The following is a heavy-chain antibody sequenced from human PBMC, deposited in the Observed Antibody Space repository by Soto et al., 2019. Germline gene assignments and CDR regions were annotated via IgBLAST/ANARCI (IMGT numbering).Heavy chain of an antibody. V-gene: IGHV1-8*01. J-gene: IGHJ4*02. CDR2: MNPNSGNT. D-gene: IGHD2-15*01. CDR1: GYTFTSYD. CDR3: ARERSGYFDY. Sequence: QVQLVQSGAEVKKPGASVKVSCKASGYTFTSYDINWVRQATGQGLEWLGWMNPNSGNTGYAQKFQGSVTITRNTYISTAYMDRSSLRSEDTDVYYCARERSGYFDYWGQGTLVTVSS.